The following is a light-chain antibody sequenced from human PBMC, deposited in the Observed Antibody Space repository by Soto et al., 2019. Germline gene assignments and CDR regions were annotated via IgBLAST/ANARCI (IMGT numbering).Light chain of an antibody. Sequence: QSLLTPPASVSGSSCKSITLSCTGNSREIGSYHYVSWYQHDPGKAPKLIIYDVTNRPAGISSRFSASKSGDTASLTISVLQADDEADYFCSSYKSTSTPYVFGTGTKVTVL. CDR2: DVT. CDR1: SREIGSYHY. V-gene: IGLV2-14*03. J-gene: IGLJ1*01. CDR3: SSYKSTSTPYV.